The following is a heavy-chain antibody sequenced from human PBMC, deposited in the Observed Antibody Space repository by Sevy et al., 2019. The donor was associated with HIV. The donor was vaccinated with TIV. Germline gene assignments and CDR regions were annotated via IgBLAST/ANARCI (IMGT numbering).Heavy chain of an antibody. CDR3: VRDRQRHYSGSRPPPL. Sequence: GGSLRLSCIASGFNFSTYEMNWVRQAPGKGLQWLSYINSVAQTLYYADSVKGRFTISRDNSKNSLYLQMNSLKVEDTGFYYVVRDRQRHYSGSRPPPLWGQGTLVTVSS. D-gene: IGHD1-26*01. CDR1: GFNFSTYE. V-gene: IGHV3-48*03. CDR2: INSVAQTL. J-gene: IGHJ4*02.